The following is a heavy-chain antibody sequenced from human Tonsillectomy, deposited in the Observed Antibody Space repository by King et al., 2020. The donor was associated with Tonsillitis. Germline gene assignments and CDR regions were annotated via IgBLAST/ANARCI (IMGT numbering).Heavy chain of an antibody. CDR3: AGDCCTGSRADH. CDR2: IYNDGCA. V-gene: IGHV3-66*01. J-gene: IGHJ4*02. Sequence: VQLVESGGGLVQPGGSLRLSCAASGFNVGDGYMTWVRQAPWKVLEWLSVIYNDGCAYYADSVKGRFTISRDNSKNKVHLQMNNLTVEDTAVYYCAGDCCTGSRADHWGQGVLDSVSS. D-gene: IGHD2-8*02. CDR1: GFNVGDGY.